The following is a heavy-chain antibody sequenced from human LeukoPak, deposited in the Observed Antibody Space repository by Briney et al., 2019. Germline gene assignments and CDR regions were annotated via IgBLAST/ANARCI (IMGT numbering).Heavy chain of an antibody. V-gene: IGHV3-15*01. Sequence: PGGSLRLSCAASGFTFSNAWMSWVRQAPGKGLEWVGRIKSKTDGGTTDYAAPVKGRFTISRDDSKNTLYLQMNSLKTEDTAMYYCTTESSGQYYGMDVWGQGTTVTVSS. CDR2: IKSKTDGGTT. D-gene: IGHD6-19*01. J-gene: IGHJ6*02. CDR3: TTESSGQYYGMDV. CDR1: GFTFSNAW.